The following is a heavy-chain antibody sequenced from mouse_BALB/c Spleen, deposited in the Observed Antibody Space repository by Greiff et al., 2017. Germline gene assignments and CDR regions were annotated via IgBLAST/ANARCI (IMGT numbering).Heavy chain of an antibody. D-gene: IGHD6-2*01. CDR3: ASPLVPEAWFAY. Sequence: VQLVESGPGLVQPSQSLSITCTVSGFSLTSYGVHWVRQSPGKGLEWLGVIWSGGSTDYNAAFISRLSISKDNSKSQVFFKMNSLQADDTAIYYCASPLVPEAWFAYWGQGTLVTVSA. V-gene: IGHV2-4-1*01. CDR2: IWSGGST. J-gene: IGHJ3*01. CDR1: GFSLTSYG.